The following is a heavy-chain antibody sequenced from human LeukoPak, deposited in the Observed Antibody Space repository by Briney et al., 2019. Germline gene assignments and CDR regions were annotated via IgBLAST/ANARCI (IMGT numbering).Heavy chain of an antibody. CDR1: GFTVSSNY. V-gene: IGHV3-53*01. Sequence: GGSLRLSCAASGFTVSSNYMSWVRQAPGKGLEWDSVIYSGGSTYYADSVKVRFTISRDNSKYTLYLQMNSLRAEDTAVYYCARAAGDHVAFDIWGQGTMVTVSS. J-gene: IGHJ3*02. D-gene: IGHD2-21*02. CDR2: IYSGGST. CDR3: ARAAGDHVAFDI.